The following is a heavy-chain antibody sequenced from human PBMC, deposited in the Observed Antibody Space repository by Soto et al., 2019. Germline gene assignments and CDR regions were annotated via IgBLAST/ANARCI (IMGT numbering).Heavy chain of an antibody. CDR3: ARCYCSVGSCFTCWHFDL. D-gene: IGHD2-15*01. J-gene: IGHJ2*01. V-gene: IGHV1-18*01. CDR2: ISIEKGDT. Sequence: QVQVVQSGAEVKKPGASVKVACKASGYSFDTFGMSWVRQAPGQGLEWMGWISIEKGDTNSAQKFQERFTMTTDTSTSTAYMELRSLTSDDTAVYYCARCYCSVGSCFTCWHFDLWGRGTLVTVSS. CDR1: GYSFDTFG.